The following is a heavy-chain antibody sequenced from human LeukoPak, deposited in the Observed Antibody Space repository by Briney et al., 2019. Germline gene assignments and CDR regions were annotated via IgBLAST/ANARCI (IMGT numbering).Heavy chain of an antibody. D-gene: IGHD5-12*01. J-gene: IGHJ4*02. V-gene: IGHV4-39*01. CDR3: ARREVATIDY. CDR2: IYYSGST. CDR1: GGSISSSSYY. Sequence: SETLSLTCTVSGGSISSSSYYWGWIRQPPGKGLEWIGSIYYSGSTYYNPSLKSRVTISVDTSKNQFSLKLSSVTAADTAVYYCARREVATIDYWGQGTLVTVSS.